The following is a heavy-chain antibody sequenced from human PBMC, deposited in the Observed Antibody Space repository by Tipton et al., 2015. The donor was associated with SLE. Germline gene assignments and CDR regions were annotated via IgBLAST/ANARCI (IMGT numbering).Heavy chain of an antibody. CDR3: ARLGLWGFGETYSDY. CDR2: INHGGST. Sequence: TLSLTCAVYGGSFSNYYWSWIRQPPGKGLEWIGEINHGGSTNYNPSLKSRVTISVDTSKNQFSLKLNSVTAADTAVYYCARLGLWGFGETYSDYWGQGTLVTVSS. CDR1: GGSFSNYY. V-gene: IGHV4-34*01. J-gene: IGHJ4*02. D-gene: IGHD3-10*01.